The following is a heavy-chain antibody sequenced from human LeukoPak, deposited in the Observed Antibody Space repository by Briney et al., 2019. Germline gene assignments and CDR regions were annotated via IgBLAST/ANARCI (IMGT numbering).Heavy chain of an antibody. V-gene: IGHV4-61*02. CDR1: GDSISSGDYY. CDR2: ISSSGST. CDR3: AREGSAAGWDYFDY. J-gene: IGHJ4*02. D-gene: IGHD6-13*01. Sequence: SQTLSLTCTVSGDSISSGDYYWSWIRQPAGKGLEWIGRISSSGSTNYNPSLKSRVTISVDTSKNQFSLKLSSVTTADTAVYYCAREGSAAGWDYFDYWGQGTLVTVSS.